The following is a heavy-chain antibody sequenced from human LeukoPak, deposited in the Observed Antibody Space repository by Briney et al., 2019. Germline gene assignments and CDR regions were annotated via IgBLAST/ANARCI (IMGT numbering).Heavy chain of an antibody. V-gene: IGHV4-61*09. CDR3: ARDWGGEGYCSSTSCKPFDY. CDR1: GGSISSGSYY. D-gene: IGHD2-2*01. Sequence: SETLSLTCTVSGGSISSGSYYWSWIRQPAGKGLEWIGHIYSSGSTNYNPSLKSRVTISVDTSKNQFSLKLSSVTAADTAVYYCARDWGGEGYCSSTSCKPFDYWGQGTLVTVSS. J-gene: IGHJ4*02. CDR2: IYSSGST.